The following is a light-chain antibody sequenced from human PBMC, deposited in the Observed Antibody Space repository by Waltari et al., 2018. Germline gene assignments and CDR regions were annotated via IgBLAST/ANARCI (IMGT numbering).Light chain of an antibody. CDR2: AAS. J-gene: IGKJ4*01. CDR1: QSISSY. Sequence: DIQMTQSPSSLSASVGDRVTNTCRASQSISSYLNWYQQKPGKAPKLLIYAASSLQSGVPSRFSGSGSGTDFTLTISSLQPEDFATYYCQQSYGTPPTFGGWTKVEIK. CDR3: QQSYGTPPT. V-gene: IGKV1-39*01.